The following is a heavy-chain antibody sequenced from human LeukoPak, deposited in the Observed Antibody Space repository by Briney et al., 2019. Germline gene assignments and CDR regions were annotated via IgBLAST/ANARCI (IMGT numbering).Heavy chain of an antibody. CDR2: IYPVDSDT. D-gene: IGHD3-10*01. CDR1: VYSFTSYW. CDR3: ARLVVRAHNWFDT. V-gene: IGHV5-51*01. J-gene: IGHJ5*02. Sequence: GESLKISCKGSVYSFTSYWIGWVRQMPGKGLKWMGIIYPVDSDTRYSPSFQGQVTISADKSISTAYLQWSSLKASDTAMYYCARLVVRAHNWFDTWGQGTLATVSS.